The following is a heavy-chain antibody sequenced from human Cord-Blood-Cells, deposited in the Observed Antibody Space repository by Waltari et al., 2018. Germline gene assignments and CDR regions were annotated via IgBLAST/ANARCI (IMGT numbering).Heavy chain of an antibody. CDR1: GGTFRSSA. V-gene: IGHV1-69*04. J-gene: IGHJ1*01. CDR3: ASPKDCGGDCYSRYFQH. D-gene: IGHD2-21*02. CDR2: IIPILGIA. Sequence: QVQLVQSGAEVKKPGSSVKVSCKASGGTFRSSAISWVRQASGQGLEWMGGIIPILGIANYAQKFQGRVTITADESTSTAYMELSSLRSEDTAVYYCASPKDCGGDCYSRYFQHWGQGTLVTVSS.